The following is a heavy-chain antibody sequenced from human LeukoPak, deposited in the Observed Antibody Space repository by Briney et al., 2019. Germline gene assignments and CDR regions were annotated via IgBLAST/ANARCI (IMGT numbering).Heavy chain of an antibody. D-gene: IGHD3-10*01. CDR3: ARASQDYYGSGSYYRGGDAFDI. V-gene: IGHV1-69*04. Sequence: SVKVSCKTSGGTFLNYAINWVRQAPGQGLEWMGRIIPILGIANYAQKFQARVTLTADKSTSTAYMELSSLRSDDTAVYYCARASQDYYGSGSYYRGGDAFDIWGQGTMVTASS. CDR1: GGTFLNYA. CDR2: IIPILGIA. J-gene: IGHJ3*02.